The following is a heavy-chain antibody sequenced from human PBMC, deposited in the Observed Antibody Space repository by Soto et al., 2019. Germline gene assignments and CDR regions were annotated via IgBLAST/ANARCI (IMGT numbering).Heavy chain of an antibody. Sequence: EVQLVESGGGLVQPGGSLRLSCAASGFTFSSYSMNWVRQAPGKGLEWVSYISSSSSTIYYADSVKGRFTISRDNAKNSLYLQMNSLRYEDTAVYYCARDRYRYSSGHRTINWFDPWGQGTLVTVSS. CDR3: ARDRYRYSSGHRTINWFDP. CDR2: ISSSSSTI. CDR1: GFTFSSYS. D-gene: IGHD6-25*01. J-gene: IGHJ5*02. V-gene: IGHV3-48*02.